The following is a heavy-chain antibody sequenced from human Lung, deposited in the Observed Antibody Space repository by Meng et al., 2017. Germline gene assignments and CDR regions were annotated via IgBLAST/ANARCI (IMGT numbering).Heavy chain of an antibody. CDR2: NYNSGST. J-gene: IGHJ2*01. CDR3: ARGQKSYFDL. CDR1: VISISSSNSH. V-gene: IGHV4-30-4*08. Sequence: HVHPQESGPVLVKPSQTTSLTRTVSVISISSSNSHWSWCHQPPGMGLKGSGLNYNSGSTYYNPTLKIRITISVDTSKNQFTLKLSSVTAADTAVYYCARGQKSYFDLWGRGTLVTVSS.